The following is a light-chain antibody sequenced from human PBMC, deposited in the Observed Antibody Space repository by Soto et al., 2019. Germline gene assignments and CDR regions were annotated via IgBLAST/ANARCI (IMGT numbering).Light chain of an antibody. CDR3: SSYTSRSTKV. Sequence: QSGLTQTASVSGSAGQSITISCTGTSSDVGGYNYVSWYQQHPGKAPKLMIYDVSNRPSGVSNRFSGSKSGNTASLTISGLQAEDEADYYCSSYTSRSTKVFGTGTKVTVL. J-gene: IGLJ1*01. CDR2: DVS. V-gene: IGLV2-14*01. CDR1: SSDVGGYNY.